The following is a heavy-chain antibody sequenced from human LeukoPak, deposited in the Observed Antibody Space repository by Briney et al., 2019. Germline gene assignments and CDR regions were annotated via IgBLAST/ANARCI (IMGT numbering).Heavy chain of an antibody. D-gene: IGHD3-10*01. J-gene: IGHJ4*02. CDR2: ISAYNGNT. Sequence: ASVTVSCTASGYTFTSYGISWVRQAPGQGLEWMGWISAYNGNTNYAQKLQGRVTMTTDTSTSTAYMELRSLRSDDTAVYYCARGALLWFGAKMEYYFDYWGQGTPLTVSS. CDR1: GYTFTSYG. V-gene: IGHV1-18*01. CDR3: ARGALLWFGAKMEYYFDY.